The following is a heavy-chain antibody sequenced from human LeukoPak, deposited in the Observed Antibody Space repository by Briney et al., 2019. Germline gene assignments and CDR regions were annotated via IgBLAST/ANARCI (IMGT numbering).Heavy chain of an antibody. D-gene: IGHD3-9*01. Sequence: GASVKVSCKASGYTFTGYYMHWVRQAPGQGLEWMGWINPNSGGTNYAQKFQGRVTMTRDTSISTAYMELSRLRSDDTAVYYCARYGGPRRAPGLRYFGGTDDAFDIWGQGTVVTVSS. CDR2: INPNSGGT. CDR1: GYTFTGYY. CDR3: ARYGGPRRAPGLRYFGGTDDAFDI. J-gene: IGHJ3*02. V-gene: IGHV1-2*02.